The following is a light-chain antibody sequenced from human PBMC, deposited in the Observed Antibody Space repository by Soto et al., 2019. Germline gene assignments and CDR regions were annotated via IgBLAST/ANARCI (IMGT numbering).Light chain of an antibody. V-gene: IGKV1-5*01. CDR1: QSISSW. CDR2: AAS. CDR3: QQYNSYSEA. Sequence: VKMKQSASTLSASVGDRVTITCRASQSISSWLAWYQQKPGKAPKLLIYAASSLQSGVPSRFSGSGSGTDFTLTISSLQPDDFATYYCQQYNSYSEAFGQGTKVDIK. J-gene: IGKJ1*01.